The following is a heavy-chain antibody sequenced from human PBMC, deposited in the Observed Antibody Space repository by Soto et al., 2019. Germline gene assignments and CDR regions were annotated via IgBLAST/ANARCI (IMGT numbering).Heavy chain of an antibody. Sequence: QVQLQESGPGLVTPSGTLSLTCAVSGGSISRSPWWSWVRQPPGTGLEWIGEIYQSGSTNYNPSLKRRVTIAVDKSKNQFALKLSSVTAADTAGYYCARARWGRGYFDYWGQGTLVTVSS. V-gene: IGHV4-4*02. CDR2: IYQSGST. J-gene: IGHJ4*02. CDR3: ARARWGRGYFDY. D-gene: IGHD1-26*01. CDR1: GGSISRSPW.